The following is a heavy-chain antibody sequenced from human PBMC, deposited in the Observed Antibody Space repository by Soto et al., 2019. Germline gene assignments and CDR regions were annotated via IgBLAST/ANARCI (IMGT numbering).Heavy chain of an antibody. CDR1: GGAFSSGGFA. Sequence: QVQLQEAGSRLVKTSETLSLTCTVSGGAFSSGGFAWTWIRQPPKKGLEWIGYIYHTGTTSYNPSRRSRVTISVDRSRHQFSLKLTSVTAADTAMYYRARGLRRPAASLPGVLDPWGQGTLVTVSS. CDR2: IYHTGTT. V-gene: IGHV4-30-2*01. D-gene: IGHD2-2*01. CDR3: ARGLRRPAASLPGVLDP. J-gene: IGHJ5*02.